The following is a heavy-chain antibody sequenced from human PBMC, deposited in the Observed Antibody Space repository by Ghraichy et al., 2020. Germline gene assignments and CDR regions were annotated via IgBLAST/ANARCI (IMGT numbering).Heavy chain of an antibody. V-gene: IGHV3-23*01. CDR3: AKMEGYCSGDNCYGNWYFDH. J-gene: IGHJ2*01. CDR2: IRGTGGDT. CDR1: GFTFSSYA. Sequence: GGSLRLSCTASGFTFSSYAMSWVRQAPGKGLEWVSGIRGTGGDTWYADSVKGRFAISRDNSKNTLFLQMNSLRAEDTAIYYCAKMEGYCSGDNCYGNWYFDHWGRGTLVTVSS. D-gene: IGHD2-15*01.